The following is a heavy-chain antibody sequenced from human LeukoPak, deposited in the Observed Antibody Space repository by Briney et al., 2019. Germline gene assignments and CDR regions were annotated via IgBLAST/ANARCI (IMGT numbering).Heavy chain of an antibody. V-gene: IGHV4-59*01. CDR3: ARYGDFTRLDY. CDR1: GGSISSYY. CDR2: IYYSGST. D-gene: IGHD4-17*01. Sequence: PSETLSLTCTVSGGSISSYYWSWIRQPTGKGLEWIGYIYYSGSTNYNPSLKSRVTISVDTSKNQFSLKLSSVTAADTAVYYCARYGDFTRLDYWGQGTLVTVS. J-gene: IGHJ4*02.